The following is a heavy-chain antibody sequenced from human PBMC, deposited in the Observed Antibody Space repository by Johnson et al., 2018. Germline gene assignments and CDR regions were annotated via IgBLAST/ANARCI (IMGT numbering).Heavy chain of an antibody. CDR1: GFTFTRSA. CDR3: AAVPLFHYEFQH. J-gene: IGHJ1*01. D-gene: IGHD3-22*01. Sequence: QLVQSGPEVRKPGTSVKVSCKTSGFTFTRSAVQWVRQARGQRLEWIVWIVAGPGNTNYAQKFQERVTIIRDVSTSTAYMELSSLSSEDTAVYYGAAVPLFHYEFQHWGQGTLVTVSS. V-gene: IGHV1-58*01. CDR2: IVAGPGNT.